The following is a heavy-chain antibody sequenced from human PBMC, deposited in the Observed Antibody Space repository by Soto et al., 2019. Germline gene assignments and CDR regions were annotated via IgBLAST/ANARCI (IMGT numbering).Heavy chain of an antibody. J-gene: IGHJ4*02. V-gene: IGHV3-7*03. D-gene: IGHD6-19*01. Sequence: PGGSLRLSCAASGLTSNYCWMNWVRQAPGKGLEWVANIKLEGGEKNYVDSVEGRFTISRDDAKNSVYLQMNSLRAEDTAIYYCVGSDGWIFDYWGQGSLVTDSS. CDR2: IKLEGGEK. CDR3: VGSDGWIFDY. CDR1: GLTSNYCW.